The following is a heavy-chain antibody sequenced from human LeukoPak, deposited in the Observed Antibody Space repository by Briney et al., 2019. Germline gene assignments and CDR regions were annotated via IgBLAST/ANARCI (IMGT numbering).Heavy chain of an antibody. D-gene: IGHD3-16*02. V-gene: IGHV5-51*01. CDR3: VRLGQSYYFDY. CDR1: GYSFTSYW. J-gene: IGHJ4*02. CDR2: IYPGDSDT. Sequence: GESLKISCKGSGYSFTSYWIGWVRQMPGKGLEWMGIIYPGDSDTRYSPSFQGQVTISADKSISTAYLQWSSLKASGTAIYYCVRLGQSYYFDYWGQGTLVTVPS.